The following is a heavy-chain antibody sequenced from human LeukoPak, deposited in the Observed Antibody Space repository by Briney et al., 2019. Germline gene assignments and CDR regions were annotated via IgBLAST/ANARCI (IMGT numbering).Heavy chain of an antibody. V-gene: IGHV1-2*02. Sequence: ASVKVSCRASGYTFTGYYMHWVRQAPEQGLEWMGWINPNSGGTNYAQKFQGRVTMTRDTSISTAYMELSRLRSDDTAVYYRARDYYDSSGYYTGFSYFDYWGQGTLVTVSS. D-gene: IGHD3-22*01. CDR1: GYTFTGYY. CDR2: INPNSGGT. J-gene: IGHJ4*02. CDR3: ARDYYDSSGYYTGFSYFDY.